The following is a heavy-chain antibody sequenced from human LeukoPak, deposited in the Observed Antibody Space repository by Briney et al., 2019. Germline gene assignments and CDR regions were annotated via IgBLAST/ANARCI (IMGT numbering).Heavy chain of an antibody. J-gene: IGHJ3*02. CDR3: AHYDFWSGHALDI. D-gene: IGHD3-3*01. Sequence: GGSLRLSCAASESIASGNYMTWVRQAPGKGLEWLSVIYTGGGTYYADSVKGRFTISRDTSKTTVYLQMNSLRGDDTAIYYCAHYDFWSGHALDIWGQGTMVTVSS. CDR1: ESIASGNY. V-gene: IGHV3-66*01. CDR2: IYTGGGT.